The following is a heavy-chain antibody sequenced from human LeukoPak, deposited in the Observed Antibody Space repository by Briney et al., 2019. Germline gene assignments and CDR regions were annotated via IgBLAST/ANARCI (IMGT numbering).Heavy chain of an antibody. V-gene: IGHV3-49*04. CDR1: GFTFGDYA. D-gene: IGHD2-2*01. Sequence: PGGSLRLSCTASGFTFGDYAMSWVRQAPGKGLEWVGFIRSKVYAGTTEYAASVQGRFTISRDDSKSIAYLQMNSLKTEDTAVYYCTRFLVVPAATIYYYYYGMDVWGQGTTVTVSS. J-gene: IGHJ6*02. CDR2: IRSKVYAGTT. CDR3: TRFLVVPAATIYYYYYGMDV.